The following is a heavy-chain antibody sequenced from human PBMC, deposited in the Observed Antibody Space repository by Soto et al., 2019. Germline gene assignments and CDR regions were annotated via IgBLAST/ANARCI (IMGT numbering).Heavy chain of an antibody. CDR3: ARANRNSYFDY. V-gene: IGHV4-30-4*01. CDR1: GDSISSGDYY. J-gene: IGHJ4*02. D-gene: IGHD4-4*01. Sequence: QVQLEESGPGLVKPSQTLSLTCTVSGDSISSGDYYWSWIRQPPGKGLEWIGYIYYTGSTYYNPYLKSRVTMSVDTSKNQFSLKLTSVIAADTAVYSGARANRNSYFDYWGQGTLVSVS. CDR2: IYYTGST.